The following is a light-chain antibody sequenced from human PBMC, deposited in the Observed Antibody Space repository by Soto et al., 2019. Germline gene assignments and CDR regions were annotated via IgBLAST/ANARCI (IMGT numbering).Light chain of an antibody. V-gene: IGLV2-14*01. CDR3: IAYTGSSTSYV. Sequence: LTQPASVSGSPGQSITISCSGTSSDIGSYNHVAWYQQFPGKSPKLTIYEVSSRPSGVSSRFSGSKSGNTASLTISGLQAEDEADYYCIAYTGSSTSYVFGSGTKVTVL. CDR1: SSDIGSYNH. CDR2: EVS. J-gene: IGLJ1*01.